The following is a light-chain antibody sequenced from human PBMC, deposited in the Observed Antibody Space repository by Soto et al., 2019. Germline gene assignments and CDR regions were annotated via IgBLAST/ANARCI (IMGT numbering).Light chain of an antibody. CDR2: GAS. Sequence: IGLSQSPDTLSLSPGERATLSCRASQSVSSSYLAWHQQKPGQAPRLLIYGASSRATGIPDRFSGSGSGTDFTLTISRLEPEDFAVYYCQQYGSSWTFGQGTKVDI. J-gene: IGKJ1*01. V-gene: IGKV3-20*01. CDR3: QQYGSSWT. CDR1: QSVSSSY.